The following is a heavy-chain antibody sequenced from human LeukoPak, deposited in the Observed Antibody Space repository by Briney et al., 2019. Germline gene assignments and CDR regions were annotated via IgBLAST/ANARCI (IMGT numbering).Heavy chain of an antibody. V-gene: IGHV3-30-3*01. Sequence: GGSLRLSCAASGFTFSNSAIHWVRQAPGKGLEWVAVISYDGSNKHYADSVKGRFTISRDNSKNTVSLQMNSLRAEDTAIYYCARDKGGRHSSSWQDGGRYYDSSGEFDFWGQGTLVTVSS. J-gene: IGHJ4*02. CDR1: GFTFSNSA. CDR2: ISYDGSNK. CDR3: ARDKGGRHSSSWQDGGRYYDSSGEFDF. D-gene: IGHD3-22*01.